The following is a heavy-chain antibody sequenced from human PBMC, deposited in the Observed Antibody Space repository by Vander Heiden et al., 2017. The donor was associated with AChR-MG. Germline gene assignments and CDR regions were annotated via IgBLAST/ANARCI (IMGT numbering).Heavy chain of an antibody. CDR2: ISHGGST. J-gene: IGHJ6*02. V-gene: IGHV4-34*01. D-gene: IGHD3-10*01. CDR1: GGSLSDYY. Sequence: QVHLQQSGAGLLKPSETLSLTCAVYGGSLSDYYWVWIRQPPGKGLEWIGDISHGGSTNYSPSLERRVTLSRDTSKNQFSLRLKSVTAADAAVYYCARSRMTMMRGLFRRGDLKRDGMDVWGQGTTVTVSS. CDR3: ARSRMTMMRGLFRRGDLKRDGMDV.